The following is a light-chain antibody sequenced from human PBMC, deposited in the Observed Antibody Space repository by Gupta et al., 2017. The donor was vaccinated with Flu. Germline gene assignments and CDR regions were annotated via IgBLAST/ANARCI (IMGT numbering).Light chain of an antibody. CDR1: SSNIGSGYD. Sequence: QSVLTPPPSVSGAPGQRVTLSCTGGSSNIGSGYDVHWYQQLPGTAPKLLIYANSNRPSGVPDRFSGSKSGTSASLAITSLQAEDEADYYCQSYDSSLSGYVVGTGTKVTVL. CDR2: ANS. CDR3: QSYDSSLSGYV. J-gene: IGLJ1*01. V-gene: IGLV1-40*01.